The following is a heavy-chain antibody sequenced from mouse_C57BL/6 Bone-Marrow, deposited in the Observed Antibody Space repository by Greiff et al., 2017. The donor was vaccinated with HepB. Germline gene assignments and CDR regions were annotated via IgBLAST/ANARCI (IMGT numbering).Heavy chain of an antibody. CDR3: VREVYYYGSSYLYWYFDV. CDR2: IRSKSSNYAT. J-gene: IGHJ1*03. CDR1: GFTFNTYA. V-gene: IGHV10-3*01. D-gene: IGHD1-1*01. Sequence: EVHLVESGGGLVQPKGSLKLSCAASGFTFNTYAMHWVRQAPGKGLEWVARIRSKSSNYATYYADSVKDRFTISRDDSQSMLYLQMNNLKTEDTAMYYCVREVYYYGSSYLYWYFDVWGTGTTVTVSS.